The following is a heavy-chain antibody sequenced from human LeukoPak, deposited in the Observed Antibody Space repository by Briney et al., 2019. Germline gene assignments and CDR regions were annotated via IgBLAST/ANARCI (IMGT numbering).Heavy chain of an antibody. D-gene: IGHD3-22*01. CDR1: GGTFSSYA. CDR3: ALSYYDSSGYYYPEYY. J-gene: IGHJ4*02. V-gene: IGHV1-69*04. Sequence: ASVKVSCKASGGTFSSYAISWVRQAPGQGLEWVGRIIPILGIANYAQKFQGRVTITADKSTSTAYMELSSLRSEDTAVYYCALSYYDSSGYYYPEYYWGQGTLVTVSS. CDR2: IIPILGIA.